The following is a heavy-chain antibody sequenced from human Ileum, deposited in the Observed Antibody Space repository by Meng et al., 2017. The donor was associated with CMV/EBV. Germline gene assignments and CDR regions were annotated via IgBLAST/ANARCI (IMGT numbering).Heavy chain of an antibody. J-gene: IGHJ4*02. Sequence: QVPCVWVGRCLVNPCCTRRGSCVSSGSTDSHRGWHWVRQGQGKGLNSVAFIQKGSDYKYYSDTVKGRFTNSRDNSKSMLYLQMNSLRTEDSSGYKCVREWVRGGHWGQGTLVTVSS. D-gene: IGHD3-3*01. CDR3: VREWVRGGH. V-gene: IGHV3-30*02. CDR1: GSTDSHRG. CDR2: IQKGSDYK.